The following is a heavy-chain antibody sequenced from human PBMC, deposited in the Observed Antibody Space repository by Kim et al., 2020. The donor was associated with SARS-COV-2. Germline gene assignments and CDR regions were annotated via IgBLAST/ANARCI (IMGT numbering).Heavy chain of an antibody. Sequence: GGSLRLSCAASGFTFSNAWMSWVRQAPGKGLEWVGRIKSKTDGGTTAYAAPVKGRFTISRDDSKNTLYLQMNSLKTEDTAVYYCTTDRAQGGYDWFDPWGQGTLVTVSS. CDR1: GFTFSNAW. J-gene: IGHJ5*02. D-gene: IGHD5-12*01. CDR3: TTDRAQGGYDWFDP. V-gene: IGHV3-15*01. CDR2: IKSKTDGGTT.